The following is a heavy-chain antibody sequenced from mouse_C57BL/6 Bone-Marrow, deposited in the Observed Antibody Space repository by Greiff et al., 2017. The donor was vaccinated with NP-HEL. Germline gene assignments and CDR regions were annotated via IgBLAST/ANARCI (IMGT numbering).Heavy chain of an antibody. CDR1: GYTFTSYW. CDR3: ARAAQFSTTVVATPYYAMDY. Sequence: QVQLQQPGAELVMPGASVKLSCKASGYTFTSYWMHWVKQRPGQGLEWIGEIDPSDSYTNYNQKFKGKSTLTVDKSSSTAYMQLSSLTSEDSAVYYCARAAQFSTTVVATPYYAMDYWGQGTSVTVSS. J-gene: IGHJ4*01. CDR2: IDPSDSYT. V-gene: IGHV1-69*01. D-gene: IGHD1-1*01.